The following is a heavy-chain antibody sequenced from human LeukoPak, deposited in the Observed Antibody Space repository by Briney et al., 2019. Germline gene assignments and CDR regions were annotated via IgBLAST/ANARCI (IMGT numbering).Heavy chain of an antibody. CDR3: ARQRGGSFDY. V-gene: IGHV4-39*01. J-gene: IGHJ4*02. Sequence: SETLSLTCAVSGGSISSSSYYWDWIRQPPGKGLEWIGGIYYSGSTYYNPSLKSRVTISVDTSKNQFSLKLSSVTAADTAVYYCARQRGGSFDYWGQGTLVTVSS. CDR2: IYYSGST. D-gene: IGHD1-26*01. CDR1: GGSISSSSYY.